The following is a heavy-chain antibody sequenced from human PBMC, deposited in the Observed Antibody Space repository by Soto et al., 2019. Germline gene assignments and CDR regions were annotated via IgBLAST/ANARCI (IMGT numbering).Heavy chain of an antibody. J-gene: IGHJ4*02. CDR1: GFIFSVYS. D-gene: IGHD6-19*01. V-gene: IGHV3-48*02. Sequence: EVQLVESGGGLVEPGGSLRLSCAASGFIFSVYSMTWVRQAPGKGLEWVSYISAGSNTIYYRDSVKGRFTISRDNAKNSLYLQMNSLRDEDTAVYYCARDSGVTGADDYWGQGNLVTVSS. CDR3: ARDSGVTGADDY. CDR2: ISAGSNTI.